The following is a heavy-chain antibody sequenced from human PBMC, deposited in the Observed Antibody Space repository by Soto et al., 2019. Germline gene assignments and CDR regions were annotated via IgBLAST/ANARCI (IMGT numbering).Heavy chain of an antibody. CDR3: ARGPVGYCSGGSCPPPAFDI. J-gene: IGHJ3*02. CDR1: GFTFSSYG. D-gene: IGHD2-15*01. Sequence: PGGSLRLSCAASGFTFSSYGMHWVRQAPGKGLEWVAVIWYDGSNKYYADSVKGRFTISRDNSKNTLYLQMNSLRAEDTAVYYCARGPVGYCSGGSCPPPAFDIWGQGTMVTVSS. CDR2: IWYDGSNK. V-gene: IGHV3-33*01.